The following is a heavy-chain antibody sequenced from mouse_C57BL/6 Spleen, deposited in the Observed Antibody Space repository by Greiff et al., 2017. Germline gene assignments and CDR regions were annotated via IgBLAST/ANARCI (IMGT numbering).Heavy chain of an antibody. Sequence: QVQLQQSGPELVKPGASVKISCKASGYAFSSSWMNWVKQRPGKGLEWIGRLYPGDGAPNSNGKFTGKATLTATKSSSTAYMQLSSLTSEDSAVYFCARRAITTVVATDYWYFDVWGTGTTGTVSS. CDR3: ARRAITTVVATDYWYFDV. V-gene: IGHV1-82*01. J-gene: IGHJ1*03. CDR1: GYAFSSSW. D-gene: IGHD1-1*01. CDR2: LYPGDGAP.